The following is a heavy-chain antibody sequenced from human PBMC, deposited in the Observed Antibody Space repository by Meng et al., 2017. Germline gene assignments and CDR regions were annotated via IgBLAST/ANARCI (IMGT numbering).Heavy chain of an antibody. CDR1: GFTFSDFE. CDR2: ISSRGGTK. CDR3: ARCSSGWYDDAFDI. Sequence: GESLKISCAASGFTFSDFEMNWVRQAPGKGLEWVSYISSRGGTKYYADSVKDRFTISRDNAKSSLYLQMNSLRAEDTAVYYCARCSSGWYDDAFDIWGHGTMVTVSS. V-gene: IGHV3-48*03. D-gene: IGHD6-19*01. J-gene: IGHJ3*02.